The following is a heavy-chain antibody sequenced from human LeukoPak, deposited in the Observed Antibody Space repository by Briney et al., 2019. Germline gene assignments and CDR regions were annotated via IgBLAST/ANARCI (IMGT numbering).Heavy chain of an antibody. Sequence: PGGALRLSCAAPGFTFSDYYMSWIPQAPGEGVEGVSYISGGSSNTNYADSVRGRFTASRDNAKNSLYLQMNSLRAEDTAVYYCARKGRSWFNDFDYWGQGTPVTVSS. CDR3: ARKGRSWFNDFDY. D-gene: IGHD6-13*01. J-gene: IGHJ4*02. V-gene: IGHV3-11*06. CDR1: GFTFSDYY. CDR2: ISGGSSNT.